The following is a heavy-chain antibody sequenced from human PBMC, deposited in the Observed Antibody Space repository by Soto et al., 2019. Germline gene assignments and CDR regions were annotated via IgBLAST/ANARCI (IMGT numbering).Heavy chain of an antibody. V-gene: IGHV3-23*01. D-gene: IGHD1-26*01. CDR2: ISGSGGST. CDR3: AKDLVGATTSDY. CDR1: GFTFSSYA. J-gene: IGHJ4*02. Sequence: EVQLLESGGALVQPGGSLRLSCAASGFTFSSYAMSWVRQAPGKGLEWVSAISGSGGSTYYADSVKGRFTISRDNSKNTLYLQMNSLRAEDTAVYYCAKDLVGATTSDYWGQGTLVTVSS.